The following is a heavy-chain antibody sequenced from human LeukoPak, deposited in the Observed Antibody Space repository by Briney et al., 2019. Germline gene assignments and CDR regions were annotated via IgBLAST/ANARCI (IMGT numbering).Heavy chain of an antibody. D-gene: IGHD3-16*01. CDR3: ARGMGDYYYYYMDV. V-gene: IGHV4-39*07. J-gene: IGHJ6*03. Sequence: SETLSLTCSVSGGSISLSYYYWGWIRQPPGKALEWIGSVYYSGTTSYNPSLKSRVTISVDMSKNHFSLRLSSVTAADTAMYYCARGMGDYYYYYMDVWGKGTTVTVSS. CDR1: GGSISLSYYY. CDR2: VYYSGTT.